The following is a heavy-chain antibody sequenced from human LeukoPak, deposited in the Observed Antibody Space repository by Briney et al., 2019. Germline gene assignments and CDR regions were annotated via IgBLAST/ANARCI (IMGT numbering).Heavy chain of an antibody. CDR1: GGSISSGDYY. D-gene: IGHD4-23*01. J-gene: IGHJ4*02. Sequence: SETLSLTCTVSGGSISSGDYYWSWIRQPPGKGLEWIGYIYYSGSTYYNPSLKSRVTISVDTSKNQFSLKLSSVAAADTAVYYCARDLLNEGNHLDYWGQGTLVTVSS. CDR2: IYYSGST. V-gene: IGHV4-30-4*01. CDR3: ARDLLNEGNHLDY.